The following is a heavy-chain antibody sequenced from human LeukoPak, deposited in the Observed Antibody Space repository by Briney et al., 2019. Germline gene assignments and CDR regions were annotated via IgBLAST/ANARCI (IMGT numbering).Heavy chain of an antibody. J-gene: IGHJ3*02. Sequence: SETLSLTCIVSGGSISSYYWSWIRQPPGKGLEWIAYIYYSGSTNYNPSLKSRVTISVDTSKSQFSLKLSSVTATDTAVYYCARAGRWEGRPHVFDIWGQGTMVTVSS. D-gene: IGHD1-26*01. CDR1: GGSISSYY. V-gene: IGHV4-59*01. CDR3: ARAGRWEGRPHVFDI. CDR2: IYYSGST.